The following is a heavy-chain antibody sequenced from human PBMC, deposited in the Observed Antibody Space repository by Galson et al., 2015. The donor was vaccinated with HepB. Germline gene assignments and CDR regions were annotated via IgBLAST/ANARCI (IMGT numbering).Heavy chain of an antibody. CDR3: ARAYSSGYYFDY. Sequence: SVKVSCKASGGTFSSYAISWVRQAPGQGLEWMGGIIPIFGIANYAQKFQGRVTITADESTSTAYMELSSLRSEDTAVYHCARAYSSGYYFDYWGQGTLVTVSS. V-gene: IGHV1-69*13. J-gene: IGHJ4*02. D-gene: IGHD6-19*01. CDR1: GGTFSSYA. CDR2: IIPIFGIA.